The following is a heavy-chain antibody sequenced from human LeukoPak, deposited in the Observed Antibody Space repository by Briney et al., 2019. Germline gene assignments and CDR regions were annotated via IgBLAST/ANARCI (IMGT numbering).Heavy chain of an antibody. CDR2: INHSGST. D-gene: IGHD6-25*01. CDR3: ADRYTSAWYFFYHYMDV. CDR1: GGSFSDYY. V-gene: IGHV4-34*01. Sequence: PSETLSLTCAVYGGSFSDYYWSWIRQPPGKGLEWIGEINHSGSTNYNPSLKSRVTISVDTSKNQFSLKLSSVTAADTAVYYCADRYTSAWYFFYHYMDVWGKGTTVTGSS. J-gene: IGHJ6*03.